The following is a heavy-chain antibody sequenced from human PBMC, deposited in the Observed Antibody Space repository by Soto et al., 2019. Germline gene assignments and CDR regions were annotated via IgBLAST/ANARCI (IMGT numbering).Heavy chain of an antibody. D-gene: IGHD3-3*01. CDR1: GGSFSGYY. J-gene: IGHJ6*02. V-gene: IGHV4-34*01. Sequence: SETLSLTCAVYGGSFSGYYWSWIRQPPGKGLEWIGEINHSGSTNYNPSLKSRVTISVDTSKNQFSLKLSSVTAAVTAVYYCARKLYYDVWSGYYEDYYYGMDAWGQGTMVTVSS. CDR2: INHSGST. CDR3: ARKLYYDVWSGYYEDYYYGMDA.